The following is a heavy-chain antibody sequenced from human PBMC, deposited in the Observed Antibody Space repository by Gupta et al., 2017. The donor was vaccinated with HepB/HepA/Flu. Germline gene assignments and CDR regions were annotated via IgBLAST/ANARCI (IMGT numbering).Heavy chain of an antibody. V-gene: IGHV4-39*01. CDR2: IYYSGST. CDR1: GGSISSSSYY. J-gene: IGHJ4*02. CDR3: ARLEATVVTPVPGLPDY. Sequence: QLQLQESGPGLVKPSETLSLTCTVSGGSISSSSYYWGWIRQPPGKGLEWIGSIYYSGSTYYNPSLKSRVTISVDTSKNQFSLKLSSVTAADTAVYYCARLEATVVTPVPGLPDYWGQGTLVTVSS. D-gene: IGHD4-23*01.